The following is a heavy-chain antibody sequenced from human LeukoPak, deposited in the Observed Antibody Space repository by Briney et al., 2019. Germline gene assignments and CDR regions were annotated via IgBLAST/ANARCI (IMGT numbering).Heavy chain of an antibody. CDR2: IIPILGIA. D-gene: IGHD5-18*01. J-gene: IGHJ4*02. V-gene: IGHV1-69*04. CDR1: GGTFTSYA. CDR3: ARSRGYSYGEFDY. Sequence: ASVKVSCKASGGTFTSYAISWVRQAPGQGLEWMGRIIPILGIANYAQTFQGRVTITADKSTGTAYMELSSLGSEDTAVYYCARSRGYSYGEFDYWGQGTVVTVSS.